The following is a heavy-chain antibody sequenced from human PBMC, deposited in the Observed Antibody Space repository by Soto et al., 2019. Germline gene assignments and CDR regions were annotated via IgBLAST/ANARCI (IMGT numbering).Heavy chain of an antibody. Sequence: PGESLKISCKGSGYSFTTYWIGWVRQMPGKGLEWMGIIYPADSDTKYSPSFQGQVTMSADKSITTAYLQWSSLKASDTAMYYCARHSNYDFWSAYPDYWGQGALVTVSS. J-gene: IGHJ4*02. D-gene: IGHD3-3*01. V-gene: IGHV5-51*01. CDR1: GYSFTTYW. CDR3: ARHSNYDFWSAYPDY. CDR2: IYPADSDT.